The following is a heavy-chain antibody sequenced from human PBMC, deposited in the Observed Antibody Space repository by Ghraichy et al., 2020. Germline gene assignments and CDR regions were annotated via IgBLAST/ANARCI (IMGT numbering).Heavy chain of an antibody. D-gene: IGHD4-11*01. CDR1: GFTFSSYS. V-gene: IGHV3-21*01. Sequence: GGSLRLSCAASGFTFSSYSMNWVRQAPGKGLEWVSSISSSSSYIYYADSVKGRFTISRDNAKNSLYLQMNSLRAEDTAVYYCARGASNYYYYYGMDVWGQGTTVTVSS. CDR3: ARGASNYYYYYGMDV. J-gene: IGHJ6*02. CDR2: ISSSSSYI.